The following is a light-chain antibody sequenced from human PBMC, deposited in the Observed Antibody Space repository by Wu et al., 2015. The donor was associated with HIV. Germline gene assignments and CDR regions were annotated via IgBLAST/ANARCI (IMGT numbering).Light chain of an antibody. CDR1: ESLSNR. Sequence: DIQMTQSPSSLSASVGERVTITCRASESLSNRLAWYQRKPGKAPQLLIYWASTLETGAPSRFIGSGSETEFTLTITSLQPDDFATYYCQQYTSYSAWTFGLGTKVEMK. CDR2: WAS. J-gene: IGKJ1*01. CDR3: QQYTSYSAWT. V-gene: IGKV1-5*03.